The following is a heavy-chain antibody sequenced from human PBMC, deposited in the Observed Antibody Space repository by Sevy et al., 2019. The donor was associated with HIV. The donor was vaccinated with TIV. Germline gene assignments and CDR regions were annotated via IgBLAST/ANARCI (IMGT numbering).Heavy chain of an antibody. CDR1: GFTFRSYG. J-gene: IGHJ4*02. Sequence: GGSLRLSCAGSGFTFRSYGIHWVRQSPGKGLEWVAFFSFDGRNTYSADSVKGRFTVSRDNSNNAVYLQMNNLRTEDTAMYYCAKDILGDNSPWFFFDYWGQGTQVTVSS. CDR2: FSFDGRNT. V-gene: IGHV3-30*18. D-gene: IGHD3-9*01. CDR3: AKDILGDNSPWFFFDY.